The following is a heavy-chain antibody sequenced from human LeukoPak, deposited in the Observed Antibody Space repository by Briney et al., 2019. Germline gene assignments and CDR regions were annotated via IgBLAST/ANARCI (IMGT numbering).Heavy chain of an antibody. V-gene: IGHV3-48*01. CDR1: GFTFDDYA. J-gene: IGHJ4*02. Sequence: GGSLRLSCAASGFTFDDYAMHWVRQAPGKGLEWVSYISTSSATIWYADSVKGRFTISRDNAKNSLYLQMSSLRAEDTAVYYCARPLSSSWYPGFDYWGQGTLVTVSS. CDR2: ISTSSATI. CDR3: ARPLSSSWYPGFDY. D-gene: IGHD6-13*01.